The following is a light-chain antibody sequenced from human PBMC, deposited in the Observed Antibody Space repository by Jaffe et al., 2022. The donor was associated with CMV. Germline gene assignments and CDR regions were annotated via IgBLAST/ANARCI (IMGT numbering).Light chain of an antibody. CDR1: SSDVGGYNY. CDR2: DVS. Sequence: QSALTQPASVSGSRGQSITISCSGTSSDVGGYNYVSWYQQHPGKAPKVIIYDVSDRPSGVSNRFSGSKSGNTASLTISGLQAEDEADYYCSSYTSSHSYVFGTGTKVTVL. J-gene: IGLJ1*01. CDR3: SSYTSSHSYV. V-gene: IGLV2-14*03.